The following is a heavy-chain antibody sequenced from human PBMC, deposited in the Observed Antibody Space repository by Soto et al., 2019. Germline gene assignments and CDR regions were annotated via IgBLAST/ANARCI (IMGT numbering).Heavy chain of an antibody. J-gene: IGHJ4*02. CDR3: SRVDPGETSPFDH. Sequence: GASVKVSCKASGYTFTNYAMHWVRQAPGQRLEWMGWINPFDGSRMFAQSFQGRVTMTRDTSTSTVYMEVSSLRSEDTAVYYCSRVDPGETSPFDHWGQGTLVTVSS. D-gene: IGHD3-10*01. V-gene: IGHV1-3*01. CDR1: GYTFTNYA. CDR2: INPFDGSR.